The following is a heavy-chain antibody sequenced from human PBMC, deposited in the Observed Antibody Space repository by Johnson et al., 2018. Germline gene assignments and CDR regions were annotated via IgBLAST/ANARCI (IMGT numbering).Heavy chain of an antibody. Sequence: VQLVESGGGLVQPGGSLRLACGASGFTFNNYGMNWVRQAPGMGLEWIASISSSSGIINYADSVKGRFTISRENAKKSLYLQMNSLRDEDTAVYYCATFPVTPQGYYYYGMDVWGQGTTVTVSS. D-gene: IGHD4-17*01. CDR3: ATFPVTPQGYYYYGMDV. CDR1: GFTFNNYG. CDR2: ISSSSGII. J-gene: IGHJ6*02. V-gene: IGHV3-48*02.